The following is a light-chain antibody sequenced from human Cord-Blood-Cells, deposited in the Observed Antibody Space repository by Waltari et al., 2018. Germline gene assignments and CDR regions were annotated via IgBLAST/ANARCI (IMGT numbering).Light chain of an antibody. J-gene: IGKJ2*03. CDR2: KAS. V-gene: IGKV1-5*03. Sequence: LSASVGDRVTITCRASQSISSWLAWYQQKPGKAPKLLIYKASSLESGVPSRFSGSGSGTEFTLTISSLQPDDFATYYCQQYNSYSMYSFGQGTKLEIK. CDR1: QSISSW. CDR3: QQYNSYSMYS.